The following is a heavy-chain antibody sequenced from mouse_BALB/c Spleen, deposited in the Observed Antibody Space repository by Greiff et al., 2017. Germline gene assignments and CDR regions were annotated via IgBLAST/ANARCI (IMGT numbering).Heavy chain of an antibody. CDR2: ISYSGST. Sequence: EVKVVESGPSLVKPSQTLSLTCSVTGDSITSGYWNWIRKFPGNKLEYMGYISYSGSTYYNPSLKSRISITRDTSKNQYYLQLNSVTTEDTATYYCARFYDYDGRYYAMDYWGQGTSVTVSS. V-gene: IGHV3-8*02. CDR1: GDSITSGY. CDR3: ARFYDYDGRYYAMDY. D-gene: IGHD2-4*01. J-gene: IGHJ4*01.